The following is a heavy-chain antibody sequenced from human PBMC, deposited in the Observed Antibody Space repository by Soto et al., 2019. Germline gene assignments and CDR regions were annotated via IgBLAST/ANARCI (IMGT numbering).Heavy chain of an antibody. CDR2: ISYDGSNK. J-gene: IGHJ3*02. V-gene: IGHV3-30*18. CDR3: AKDLRTYRVHAFDI. CDR1: GFTFSSYG. Sequence: QVQLVESGGGVVQPGRSLRLSCAASGFTFSSYGMHWVRQAPGKGLEWVAVISYDGSNKYYADSVKGRFTISRDNSKNTLYLKMNSLRAEDTAVYYCAKDLRTYRVHAFDIWGQGTMVTVSS. D-gene: IGHD2-2*01.